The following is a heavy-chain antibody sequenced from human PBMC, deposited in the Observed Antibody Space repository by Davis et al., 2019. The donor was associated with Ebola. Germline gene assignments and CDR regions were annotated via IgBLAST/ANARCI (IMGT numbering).Heavy chain of an antibody. CDR2: ISYDGSNK. CDR1: GFTFSSYA. V-gene: IGHV3-30-3*01. D-gene: IGHD6-19*01. CDR3: ARDMSSGWHMGYFDL. Sequence: GGSLRLSCAASGFTFSSYAMHWVRQAPGKGLEWVAVISYDGSNKYYADSVKGRFTISRDNSKNTLYLQMNSLRAEDTAVYYCARDMSSGWHMGYFDLWGRGTLVTVSS. J-gene: IGHJ2*01.